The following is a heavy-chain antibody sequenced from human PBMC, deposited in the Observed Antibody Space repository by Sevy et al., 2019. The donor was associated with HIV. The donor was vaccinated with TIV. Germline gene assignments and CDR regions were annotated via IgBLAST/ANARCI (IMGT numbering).Heavy chain of an antibody. Sequence: ASVKVSCKVSGYTLTGLSMHWVRQAPGKGLEWMGRFDPEDRETIYAQNFQGRVTLSEDTSRDTAYMELSSLRYEDTPVLYCATARESYQYSSGYLDFWGQGTLVTVSS. J-gene: IGHJ4*02. V-gene: IGHV1-24*01. CDR2: FDPEDRET. D-gene: IGHD3-22*01. CDR1: GYTLTGLS. CDR3: ATARESYQYSSGYLDF.